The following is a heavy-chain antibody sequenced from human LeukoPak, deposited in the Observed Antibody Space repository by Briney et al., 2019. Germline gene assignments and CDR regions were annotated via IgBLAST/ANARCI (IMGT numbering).Heavy chain of an antibody. Sequence: PSETLSLTCTVSDYSISRGYYWGWIRQPAGKGLEWIGYIYHSGSTYYNPSLKSRVTISVDRSKNQFSLKLSSVTAADTAVYYCAREWTTATSTAFDPWGQGTLVIVSS. D-gene: IGHD4-11*01. V-gene: IGHV4-38-2*02. CDR2: IYHSGST. CDR3: AREWTTATSTAFDP. CDR1: DYSISRGYY. J-gene: IGHJ5*02.